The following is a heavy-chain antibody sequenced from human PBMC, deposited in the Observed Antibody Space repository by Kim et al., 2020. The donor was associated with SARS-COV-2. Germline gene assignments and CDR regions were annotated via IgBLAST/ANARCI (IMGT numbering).Heavy chain of an antibody. CDR2: IYHSGST. D-gene: IGHD5-18*01. Sequence: SETLSLTCTVSGYSISSGYYWGLIRQPPGKGLEWIGSIYHSGSTYYNPSLKGLVTISVATSKNQFSLKLSSVTAADTAVYYCAGLQLWLRFVDYWGQGTLVTVSS. CDR1: GYSISSGYY. J-gene: IGHJ4*02. V-gene: IGHV4-38-2*02. CDR3: AGLQLWLRFVDY.